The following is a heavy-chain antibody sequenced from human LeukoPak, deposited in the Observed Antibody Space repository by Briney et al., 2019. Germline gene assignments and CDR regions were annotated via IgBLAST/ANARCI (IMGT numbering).Heavy chain of an antibody. CDR3: AREGVGYFVVVPAAISAFDI. J-gene: IGHJ3*02. Sequence: SETLSLXCTVSGGSISSGSYYWSWIRQPAGRGLEWIGRIYTSGSTNYNPSLKSRVTISVDTSKNQFSLKLSSVTAADTAVYYCAREGVGYFVVVPAAISAFDIWGQGTMVTVSS. CDR2: IYTSGST. D-gene: IGHD2-2*01. CDR1: GGSISSGSYY. V-gene: IGHV4-61*02.